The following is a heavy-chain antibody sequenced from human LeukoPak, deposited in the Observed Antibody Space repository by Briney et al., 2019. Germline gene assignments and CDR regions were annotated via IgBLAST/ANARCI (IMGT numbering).Heavy chain of an antibody. J-gene: IGHJ4*02. CDR2: INHSGST. V-gene: IGHV4-34*01. CDR1: GVSFSGYY. CDR3: ARVLVGAAGDY. Sequence: SETLSLTCAVYGVSFSGYYWSWVRQPPGKGLEWVGEINHSGSTNYNPSLKSRVTISVETSKNQFSLKLSSVTAADTAVYYCARVLVGAAGDYWGQGTLVTVSS. D-gene: IGHD1-26*01.